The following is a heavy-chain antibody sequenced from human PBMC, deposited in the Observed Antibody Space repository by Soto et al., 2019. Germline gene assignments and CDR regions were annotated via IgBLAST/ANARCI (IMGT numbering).Heavy chain of an antibody. CDR2: ISSGGLST. V-gene: IGHV3-23*01. CDR3: SKAPGDYYYMDV. Sequence: EVQLLESGGGLVQPGGSLRLSCAASGFTFSDYSMNWVRQAPGRGLEWVSTISSGGLSTYYADSVQGRFTISRDNSNDKVSLQMNNLRAEDTAVYYCSKAPGDYYYMDVWGKGTTVTVSS. CDR1: GFTFSDYS. J-gene: IGHJ6*03.